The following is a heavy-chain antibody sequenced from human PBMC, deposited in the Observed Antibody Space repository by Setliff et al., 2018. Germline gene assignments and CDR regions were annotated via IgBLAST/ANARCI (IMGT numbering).Heavy chain of an antibody. D-gene: IGHD2-15*01. CDR2: VYSTGST. CDR1: GASISSGSLY. J-gene: IGHJ5*01. CDR3: VRDRYGRNSDGSGVYNWFDS. Sequence: PSETLSLTCNVSGASISSGSLYWSWIRQSAGEKPTWIGHVYSTGSTNYNPSFESRVSISVDKSNNQFSLKMTSVTAADTAMYYCVRDRYGRNSDGSGVYNWFDSWGQGILVTVSS. V-gene: IGHV4-61*09.